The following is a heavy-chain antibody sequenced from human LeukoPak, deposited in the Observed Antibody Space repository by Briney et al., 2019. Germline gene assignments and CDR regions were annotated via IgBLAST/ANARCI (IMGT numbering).Heavy chain of an antibody. CDR2: ISWDGGST. Sequence: GGSLRLSCAASGFTFSSYAMSWVRQAPGKGLEWVSLISWDGGSTYYADSVKGRFTISRDNSKNSLYLQMNSLRTEDTALYYCAKGLAVAGTPGDDAFDIWGQGTMVTVSS. CDR1: GFTFSSYA. J-gene: IGHJ3*02. CDR3: AKGLAVAGTPGDDAFDI. D-gene: IGHD6-19*01. V-gene: IGHV3-43*02.